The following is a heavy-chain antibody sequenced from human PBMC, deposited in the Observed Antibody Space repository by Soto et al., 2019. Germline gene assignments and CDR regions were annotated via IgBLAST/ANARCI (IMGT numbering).Heavy chain of an antibody. Sequence: QVQLVQSGAEVKKPGSSVKVSCKASGCTFSSYAISWVRQAPGQGLEWMGGIIPIFGTANYAQKFQGRVTITADESTSTAYMELSSLRSEDTAVYYCERVTVLGILTGRGPKTDFDYWGQGTLVTVSS. V-gene: IGHV1-69*01. CDR1: GCTFSSYA. D-gene: IGHD3-9*01. J-gene: IGHJ4*02. CDR2: IIPIFGTA. CDR3: ERVTVLGILTGRGPKTDFDY.